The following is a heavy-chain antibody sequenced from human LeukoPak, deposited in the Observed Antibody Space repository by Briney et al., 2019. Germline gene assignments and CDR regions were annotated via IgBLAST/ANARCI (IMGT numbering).Heavy chain of an antibody. Sequence: GESLRLSCTASGFTFSKHAMSWVRQAPGKGLDWVSTISTSGDSTYYADSVKGRFTISRDDSKNTLFLQMNSLRAEDTAVYYCATGYSDSLRSPLDSWGQGTLVTVSS. CDR1: GFTFSKHA. V-gene: IGHV3-23*01. D-gene: IGHD3-22*01. CDR3: ATGYSDSLRSPLDS. CDR2: ISTSGDST. J-gene: IGHJ5*01.